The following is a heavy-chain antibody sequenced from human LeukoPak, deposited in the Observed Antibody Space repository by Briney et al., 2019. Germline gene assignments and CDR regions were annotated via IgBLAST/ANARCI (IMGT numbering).Heavy chain of an antibody. CDR3: ARGGGDWNDAYQNAFDI. J-gene: IGHJ3*02. Sequence: SQTLSLTCAISGDSVSSNSAAWNWIRQSPSRGLEWLGRTYYRSKWYNDYAVSVKSRITINPDTSKNQFSLHLNSVTAADTAVYYCARGGGDWNDAYQNAFDIWDQGTMGTVSS. CDR1: GDSVSSNSAA. D-gene: IGHD1-1*01. V-gene: IGHV6-1*01. CDR2: TYYRSKWYN.